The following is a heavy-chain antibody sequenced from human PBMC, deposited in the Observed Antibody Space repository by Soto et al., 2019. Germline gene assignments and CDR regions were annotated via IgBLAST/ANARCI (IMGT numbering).Heavy chain of an antibody. D-gene: IGHD3-3*01. CDR2: ISSSSSTI. V-gene: IGHV3-48*01. J-gene: IGHJ4*02. CDR3: ARDHYDFWSGPRGSFDY. CDR1: GFTFSSYS. Sequence: GGSLRLSCAASGFTFSSYSMNWVRQAPGKGLEWVSYISSSSSTIYYADSVKGRFTISRDNSKNTLYLQMNSLRAEDTAVYYCARDHYDFWSGPRGSFDYWGQGTLVTVSS.